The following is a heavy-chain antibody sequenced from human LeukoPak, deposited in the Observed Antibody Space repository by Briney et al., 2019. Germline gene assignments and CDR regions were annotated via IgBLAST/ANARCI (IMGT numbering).Heavy chain of an antibody. D-gene: IGHD3-10*01. J-gene: IGHJ4*02. CDR1: GFTFSSYE. V-gene: IGHV3-48*03. CDR3: ANGGQYYGSGRDESRGY. Sequence: PGGSLRLSCAASGFTFSSYEMNWVRQAPGKGLEWVSYISSSGSTIYYADSVKGRFTISRDDSKNTLFLHMKSLTGEDTAVYYCANGGQYYGSGRDESRGYWGQGTLVTVSS. CDR2: ISSSGSTI.